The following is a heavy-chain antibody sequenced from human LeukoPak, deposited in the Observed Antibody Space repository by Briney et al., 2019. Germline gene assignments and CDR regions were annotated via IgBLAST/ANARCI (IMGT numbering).Heavy chain of an antibody. Sequence: PSETLSLTCTVSGGSISSYYWSWIRQPPGKGLEWIGYIYYSGSTNYNPSLKSRVTISVDTSKNQFSLKLSSVTAADTAVYYCARPFDPTLYAFDIWAKGQWSPSLQ. CDR2: IYYSGST. D-gene: IGHD3-10*01. J-gene: IGHJ3*02. CDR1: GGSISSYY. V-gene: IGHV4-59*08. CDR3: ARPFDPTLYAFDI.